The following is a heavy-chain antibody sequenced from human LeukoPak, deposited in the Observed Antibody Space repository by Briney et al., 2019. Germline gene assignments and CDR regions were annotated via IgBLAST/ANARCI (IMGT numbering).Heavy chain of an antibody. CDR1: GYTFTGYY. Sequence: ASVKVSCKASGYTFTGYYMHWVRQAPGQGLEWMGWINPNSGGTNYAQKFQGRVTMTRDTSISTAHMELSRLRSDDTAVYYCAATKRYSSSWYGTLDYWGQGTLVTVSS. J-gene: IGHJ4*02. CDR2: INPNSGGT. V-gene: IGHV1-2*02. D-gene: IGHD6-13*01. CDR3: AATKRYSSSWYGTLDY.